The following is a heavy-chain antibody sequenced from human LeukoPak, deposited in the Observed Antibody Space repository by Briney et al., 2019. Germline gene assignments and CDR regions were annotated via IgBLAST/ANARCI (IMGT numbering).Heavy chain of an antibody. J-gene: IGHJ4*02. D-gene: IGHD1-20*01. CDR1: GFTVSSNY. V-gene: IGHV3-53*01. Sequence: GGSLRLSCAASGFTVSSNYISWVRQAPGKGLEWVSVIYSGGSTYYADSVKGRFTISRDNSKNTLYLQMNSLRAEDTAVYYCARGRYNWNDLSYYFAYWGPGTLVTVSS. CDR3: ARGRYNWNDLSYYFAY. CDR2: IYSGGST.